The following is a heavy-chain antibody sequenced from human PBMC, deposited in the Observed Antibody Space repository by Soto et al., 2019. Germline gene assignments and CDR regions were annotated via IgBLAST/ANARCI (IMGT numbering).Heavy chain of an antibody. J-gene: IGHJ4*02. CDR3: ATNYYDGCGHYFIFEH. D-gene: IGHD3-22*01. CDR1: GRTFNNYA. V-gene: IGHV1-69*01. CDR2: IIPIGGTP. Sequence: QVQLVQSGAEVKKPGSSVKVSCKASGRTFNNYAISWVRQAPGIGFEWLGVIIPIGGTPEHAQKFQGRVTISADESTNTAYMELSSLRSEDTAVYYCATNYYDGCGHYFIFEHWGQGTLVTVSS.